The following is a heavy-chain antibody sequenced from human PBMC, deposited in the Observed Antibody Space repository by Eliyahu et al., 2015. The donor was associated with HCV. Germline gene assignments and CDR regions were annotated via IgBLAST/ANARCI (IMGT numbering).Heavy chain of an antibody. V-gene: IGHV1-2*02. CDR3: TREGRRSAWYLFDY. CDR2: SNPHGGA. J-gene: IGHJ4*02. CDR1: GYTFTDYY. D-gene: IGHD6-19*01. Sequence: QVQLVQSGAEVKKPGASVKVSCKASGYTFTDYYMHWVRQAPGQGPEWMGWSNPHGGAIYAEKFRGRVTMTSDTSISTAYMELTRLTSDDTAVYYCTREGRRSAWYLFDYWGQGTLVTVSS.